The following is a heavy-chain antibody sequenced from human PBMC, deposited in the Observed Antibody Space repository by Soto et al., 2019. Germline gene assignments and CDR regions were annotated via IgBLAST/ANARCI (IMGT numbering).Heavy chain of an antibody. V-gene: IGHV3-74*01. CDR3: VRTSLVVAAATREDY. D-gene: IGHD2-15*01. CDR2: INSDGSST. J-gene: IGHJ4*02. CDR1: GFTFSSYW. Sequence: EVQLVESGGGLVQPGGSLRLSCAASGFTFSSYWMHWVRQAPGKGLVWVSRINSDGSSTSYADSVKGRFTISRDNAKNTMYLKMNSLTAEDTAVYYCVRTSLVVAAATREDYWGQGTLVTVSS.